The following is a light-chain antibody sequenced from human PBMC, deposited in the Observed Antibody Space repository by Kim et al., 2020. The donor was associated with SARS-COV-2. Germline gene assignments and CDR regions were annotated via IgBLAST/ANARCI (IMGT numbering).Light chain of an antibody. V-gene: IGKV3-15*01. CDR2: DAT. CDR3: QQSNDWPPLT. J-gene: IGKJ1*01. Sequence: APGEKAPLSCRASQTINNRLVWYQQKPGQAPRLLIYDATTRATGVPARFIGSGSETDFTLTISSLQSEDFAVYYCQQSNDWPPLTFGQGTKADIK. CDR1: QTINNR.